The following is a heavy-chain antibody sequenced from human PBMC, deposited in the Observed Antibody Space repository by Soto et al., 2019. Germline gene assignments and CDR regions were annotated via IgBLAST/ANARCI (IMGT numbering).Heavy chain of an antibody. CDR2: INPSGGST. CDR3: ARDRIPYYYDSSGYAGHDAFDI. Sequence: ASVKVSCKASGYAFTSYYMHWVRQAPGQGLEWMGIINPSGGSTSYAQKFQGRVTMTRDTSTSTVYMELSSLRSEDTAVYYCARDRIPYYYDSSGYAGHDAFDIWGQGTMVTVSS. J-gene: IGHJ3*02. D-gene: IGHD3-22*01. CDR1: GYAFTSYY. V-gene: IGHV1-46*01.